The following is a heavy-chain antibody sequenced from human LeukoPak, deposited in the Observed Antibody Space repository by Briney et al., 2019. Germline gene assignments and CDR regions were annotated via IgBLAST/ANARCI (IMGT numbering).Heavy chain of an antibody. Sequence: SETLSPTCTVSGGSISSYYWSWIRQPAGKGLEWIGRIYTSGSTNYNPSLKSRVTMSVDTSKNQFSLKLSSVTAADTAVYYCARVGAVAGTADYWGQGTLVTVSS. CDR3: ARVGAVAGTADY. CDR1: GGSISSYY. V-gene: IGHV4-4*07. J-gene: IGHJ4*02. D-gene: IGHD6-19*01. CDR2: IYTSGST.